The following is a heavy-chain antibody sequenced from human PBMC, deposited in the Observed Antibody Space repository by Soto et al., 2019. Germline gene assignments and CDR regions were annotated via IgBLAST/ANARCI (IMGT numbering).Heavy chain of an antibody. D-gene: IGHD6-13*01. CDR3: AAEGAAAGTLPPNWFDP. CDR1: GFTFTSSA. J-gene: IGHJ5*02. V-gene: IGHV1-58*01. Sequence: EASVKVSCKASGFTFTSSAVQWVRQARGQRLEWIGWIVVGSGNTNYAQKFQERVTITRDMSTSIAYMELSSLRSEDTAVYYCAAEGAAAGTLPPNWFDPWGQGTLVTVSS. CDR2: IVVGSGNT.